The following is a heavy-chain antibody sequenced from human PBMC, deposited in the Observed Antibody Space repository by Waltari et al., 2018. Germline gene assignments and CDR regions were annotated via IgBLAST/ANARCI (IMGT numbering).Heavy chain of an antibody. CDR2: INHSGGT. V-gene: IGHV4-38-2*01. D-gene: IGHD5-18*01. CDR1: GDSISSAYY. Sequence: QVQLQESGPGLKKPSETLSLTCRVSGDSISSAYYWGWIRQPPGKGLEWIGSINHSGGTYSNPSLRGRVTTSVDTPKNQISLMLSSVTAADTAVYYCARHAGYGRDKFDPWGQGTLVTVSS. J-gene: IGHJ5*02. CDR3: ARHAGYGRDKFDP.